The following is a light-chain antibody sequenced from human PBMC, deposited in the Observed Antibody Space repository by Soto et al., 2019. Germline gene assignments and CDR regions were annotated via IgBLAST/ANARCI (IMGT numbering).Light chain of an antibody. V-gene: IGKV1-9*01. J-gene: IGKJ4*01. CDR1: QDISSY. Sequence: IQLTQSPSSLSASAGDRVTITCRASQDISSYLSWYQQKPGRAPKLLIFAASTLQSGVPSRFSGSVSGTDFTLTISSLQPEDFATYYCQQLDTFLPTFGGGTRVEIK. CDR3: QQLDTFLPT. CDR2: AAS.